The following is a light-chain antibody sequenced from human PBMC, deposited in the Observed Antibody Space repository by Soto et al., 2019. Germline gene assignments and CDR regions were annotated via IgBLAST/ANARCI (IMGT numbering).Light chain of an antibody. CDR2: GAS. CDR3: QQYHNWPPQYT. J-gene: IGKJ2*01. V-gene: IGKV3-15*01. CDR1: QTISSN. Sequence: EIVMTQSPATLSVSPGERVTLSCRASQTISSNLAWYQQKPGQAPRLLIHGASSRASGVPDRFSGSGSGTDFTLTISSLQSEDFAVYYCQQYHNWPPQYTFSQGTKLQIK.